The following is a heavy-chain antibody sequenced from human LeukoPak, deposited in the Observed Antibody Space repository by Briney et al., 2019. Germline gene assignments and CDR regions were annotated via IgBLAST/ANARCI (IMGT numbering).Heavy chain of an antibody. D-gene: IGHD1-7*01. CDR3: ARDRLELDYYYGMDV. Sequence: GGSLRLSCAASGFTFSSYGMHWVRQAPGKGLEWVAVISSDGSNKYYADSVKGRFTISRDNSKNTLYLQMNSLRAEDTAVYYCARDRLELDYYYGMDVWGQGTTVTVSS. CDR2: ISSDGSNK. CDR1: GFTFSSYG. V-gene: IGHV3-30*03. J-gene: IGHJ6*02.